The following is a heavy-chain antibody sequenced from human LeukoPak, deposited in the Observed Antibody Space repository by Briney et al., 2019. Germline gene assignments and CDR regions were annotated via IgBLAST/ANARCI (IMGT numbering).Heavy chain of an antibody. CDR2: IRYDGSNK. D-gene: IGHD2-8*01. J-gene: IGHJ6*03. V-gene: IGHV3-30*02. Sequence: GGSLRLSCAASGFTFSSYGMHWVRQAPGKGLEWVAFIRYDGSNKYYADSVKGRFTISRDNSKNTLYLQMNSLRAEDTAVYYCAKDLEHGGLYPDYYYYMDVWGKGTTVTVSS. CDR3: AKDLEHGGLYPDYYYYMDV. CDR1: GFTFSSYG.